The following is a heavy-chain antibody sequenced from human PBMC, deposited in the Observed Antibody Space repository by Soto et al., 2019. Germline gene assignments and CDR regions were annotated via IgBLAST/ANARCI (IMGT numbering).Heavy chain of an antibody. D-gene: IGHD4-17*01. CDR3: ARDNTVTSLPWFDP. V-gene: IGHV4-59*01. Sequence: QLQLQESGPGLVKPSETLSLTCTLSGGSISTFYWSWIRQPPGKGLEWIGHIYYNGRTKYNPSLKSRVTISLDTSKNHFSLRLNSVTAADTAVYYCARDNTVTSLPWFDPWGQGTLVSVSP. CDR2: IYYNGRT. CDR1: GGSISTFY. J-gene: IGHJ5*02.